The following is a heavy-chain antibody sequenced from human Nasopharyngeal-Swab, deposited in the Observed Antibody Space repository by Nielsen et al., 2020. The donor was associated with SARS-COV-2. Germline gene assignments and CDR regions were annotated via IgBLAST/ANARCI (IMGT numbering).Heavy chain of an antibody. CDR1: GGTFSSYA. V-gene: IGHV1-69*13. D-gene: IGHD4-23*01. Sequence: SVKVSCKASGGTFSSYAISWVRQAPGQGLEWMGGIIPIFGTANYAQKFQGRVTITADESTSTAYMELSSLRSEDTAVYYCASHLFFGRLRWGQIGYWGQGTLVTVSS. J-gene: IGHJ4*02. CDR3: ASHLFFGRLRWGQIGY. CDR2: IIPIFGTA.